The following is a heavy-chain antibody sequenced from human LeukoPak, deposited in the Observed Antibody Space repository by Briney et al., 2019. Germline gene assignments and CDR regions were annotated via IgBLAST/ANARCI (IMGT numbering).Heavy chain of an antibody. CDR2: ISYSGST. CDR1: GGSISSYY. V-gene: IGHV4-59*01. J-gene: IGHJ4*02. CDR3: AREIVVAGPRAFGY. D-gene: IGHD6-19*01. Sequence: SETLSLTCTVSGGSISSYYWSWIRQSPGKGLEWMGYISYSGSTNYNPSLKSRVTISVDTSKNQFSLKLSSVTAADTAVYYCAREIVVAGPRAFGYWGQGTLVTVSS.